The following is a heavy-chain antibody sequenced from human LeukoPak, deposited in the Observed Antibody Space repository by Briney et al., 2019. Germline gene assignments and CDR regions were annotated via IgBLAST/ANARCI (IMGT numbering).Heavy chain of an antibody. CDR2: IYTSGST. J-gene: IGHJ6*03. CDR1: GDPISSGTYY. D-gene: IGHD6-6*01. CDR3: ARGESSSSPLYYYYYYMDV. Sequence: SQTLSLTCTVSGDPISSGTYYWSWLRQPAGKGLESIGRIYTSGSTNYNPSLKSLVTISGDTSKNQFSLKLTSVTAADTAVYYCARGESSSSPLYYYYYYMDVWGKGTTVTVSS. V-gene: IGHV4-61*02.